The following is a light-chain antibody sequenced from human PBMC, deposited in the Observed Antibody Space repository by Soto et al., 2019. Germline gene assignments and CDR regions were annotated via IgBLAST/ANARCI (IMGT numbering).Light chain of an antibody. CDR3: QQYNNWPPDRT. J-gene: IGKJ1*01. CDR2: GAS. CDR1: QSVSSN. Sequence: EIVMTQSPATLSVSPGERATLSCRASQSVSSNLAWYQQKPGQAPRLLIYGASTRATSIPARFSGSGSGTEFTLTISSLQSEDFAIYFCQQYNNWPPDRTFGQGTKVEIK. V-gene: IGKV3-15*01.